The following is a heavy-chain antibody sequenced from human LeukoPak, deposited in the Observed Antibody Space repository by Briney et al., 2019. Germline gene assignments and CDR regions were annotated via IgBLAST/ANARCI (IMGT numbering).Heavy chain of an antibody. CDR3: VEGQPGGTQLPSWAPYYFDY. Sequence: GGSLRLSCAPSGLTFSNYGMHWVRQAPGKGLEWVAVISYDGSNKYYADSVKGRFTISRDNSKNTLYLHMNSLRAEDTAVYYCVEGQPGGTQLPSWAPYYFDYWGQGTLVTVSS. J-gene: IGHJ4*02. D-gene: IGHD5-18*01. V-gene: IGHV3-30*03. CDR2: ISYDGSNK. CDR1: GLTFSNYG.